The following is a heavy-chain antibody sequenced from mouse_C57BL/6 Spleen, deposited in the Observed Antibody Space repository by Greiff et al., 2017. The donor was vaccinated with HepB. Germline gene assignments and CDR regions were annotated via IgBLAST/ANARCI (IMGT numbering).Heavy chain of an antibody. CDR3: AHYYGSSHFDY. J-gene: IGHJ2*01. CDR2: IHPNSGST. V-gene: IGHV1-64*01. Sequence: VKLQQPGAELVKPGASVKLSCKASGYTFTSYWMHWVKQRPGQGLEWIGMIHPNSGSTNYNEKFKSKATLTVDKSSSTAYMQLSSLTSEDSAVYYCAHYYGSSHFDYWGQGTTLTVSS. CDR1: GYTFTSYW. D-gene: IGHD1-1*01.